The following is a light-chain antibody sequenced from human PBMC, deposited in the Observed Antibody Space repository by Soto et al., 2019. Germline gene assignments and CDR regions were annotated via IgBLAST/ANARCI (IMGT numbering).Light chain of an antibody. CDR3: SSYTSSITVV. Sequence: QSALTQPASVSGSPGQSITISCTGTSSDIGGYNFVAWYQQHPGKAPKLMIYEVSNRPSGVSNRFSGSKSGNTASPTISGLQAEDEADYYCSSYTSSITVVFGGGTKLTVL. J-gene: IGLJ2*01. CDR1: SSDIGGYNF. CDR2: EVS. V-gene: IGLV2-14*01.